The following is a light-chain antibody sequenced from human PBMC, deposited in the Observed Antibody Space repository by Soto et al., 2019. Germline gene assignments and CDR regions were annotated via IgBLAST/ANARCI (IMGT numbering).Light chain of an antibody. CDR2: DVS. V-gene: IGLV2-11*01. CDR1: SSDVGGYNY. Sequence: QSALTQPRSVSGSPGQSVTISCTGTSSDVGGYNYVSWYQQHPGKAPKLMICDVSKRPSGVPDRFSGSKSGNTASLTISGLQAEDEADYYCCSYAGRSDVVFGGGTKLTVL. CDR3: CSYAGRSDVV. J-gene: IGLJ2*01.